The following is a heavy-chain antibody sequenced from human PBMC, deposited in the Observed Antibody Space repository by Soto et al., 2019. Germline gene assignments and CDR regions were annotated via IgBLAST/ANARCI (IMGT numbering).Heavy chain of an antibody. CDR3: AREGINNYNDYFTVS. J-gene: IGHJ5*02. D-gene: IGHD4-17*01. CDR1: GFTFSTYS. CDR2: ISVSGNYT. Sequence: EMHLVESGGGLVKPGGSLRLSCAASGFTFSTYSMNWVRQAPGKGLECVSSISVSGNYTHYADFLWGRFTTSRDNANNSLHLQMNSRRAEDTPVYYCAREGINNYNDYFTVSWRQGTVVTVSS. V-gene: IGHV3-21*01.